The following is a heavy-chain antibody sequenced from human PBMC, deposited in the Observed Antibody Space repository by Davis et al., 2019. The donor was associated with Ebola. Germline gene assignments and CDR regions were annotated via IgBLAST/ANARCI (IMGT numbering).Heavy chain of an antibody. Sequence: PGGSLRLSCAASGFTFSSYWMTCVRQAPGKGLEWVAHINPDGTRKQYVDSVKGRFTISRDNAKNSLFLQLNSLRAEDTALYHCARLPSGVGRALDYWGHGTLVTVSS. V-gene: IGHV3-7*01. CDR3: ARLPSGVGRALDY. CDR1: GFTFSSYW. CDR2: INPDGTRK. D-gene: IGHD5-12*01. J-gene: IGHJ4*01.